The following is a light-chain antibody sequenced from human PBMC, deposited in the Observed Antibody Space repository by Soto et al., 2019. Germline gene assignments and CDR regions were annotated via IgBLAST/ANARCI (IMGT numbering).Light chain of an antibody. J-gene: IGKJ5*01. CDR3: QQYNSYST. CDR1: QTISSW. Sequence: DIQMTQSPSTPAASLGDRVTNTCRASQTISSWLAWYQQKPGKAPKLLIYKASSLESGVPSRFSGSGSGTEFTLTISSLQPDDFATYYCQQYNSYSTFGQGTRLEIK. CDR2: KAS. V-gene: IGKV1-5*03.